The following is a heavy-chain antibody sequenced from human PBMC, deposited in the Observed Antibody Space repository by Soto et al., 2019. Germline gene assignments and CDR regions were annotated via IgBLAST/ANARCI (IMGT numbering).Heavy chain of an antibody. V-gene: IGHV1-18*01. D-gene: IGHD3-10*01. J-gene: IGHJ6*02. CDR3: ASRGTRYYGMDV. Sequence: XSVKVSCKASGYSFTSYGISWVRQAPGQGLEWMGWISAYNGNTNYAQKLQGRVTMTTDTSTSTAYMELRSLRSDDTAVYYCASRGTRYYGMDVWGQGTTVTVSS. CDR1: GYSFTSYG. CDR2: ISAYNGNT.